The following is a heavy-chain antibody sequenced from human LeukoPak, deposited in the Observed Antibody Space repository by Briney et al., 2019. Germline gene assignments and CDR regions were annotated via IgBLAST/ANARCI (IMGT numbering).Heavy chain of an antibody. CDR3: ARDPNYDSSGYLGYYFDY. CDR1: GGSISSSNW. CDR2: IYHSGST. Sequence: PSETLSLTCAVSGGSISSSNWWSWVRQPPGKGLEWIGEIYHSGSTNYNPSLKSRVTISVDKSKNQFSLKLSSVTAADTAVYYCARDPNYDSSGYLGYYFDYWGQGTLVTVSS. J-gene: IGHJ4*02. V-gene: IGHV4-4*02. D-gene: IGHD3-22*01.